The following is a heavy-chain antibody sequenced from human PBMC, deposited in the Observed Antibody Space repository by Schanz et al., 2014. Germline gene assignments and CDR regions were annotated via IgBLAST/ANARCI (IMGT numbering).Heavy chain of an antibody. CDR1: GFTFSSYG. D-gene: IGHD3-10*01. CDR2: IWYDGSNK. J-gene: IGHJ6*02. CDR3: ARAQGVIRLYYGVDV. Sequence: QVQLVESGGGVVQPGRSLRLSCAASGFTFSSYGMHWVRQAPGKGLEWVAIIWYDGSNKYYADSVKGRFTISRDNSKNSLYLQMNSLRAEDTAVYYCARAQGVIRLYYGVDVWGQGTTVTVSS. V-gene: IGHV3-33*01.